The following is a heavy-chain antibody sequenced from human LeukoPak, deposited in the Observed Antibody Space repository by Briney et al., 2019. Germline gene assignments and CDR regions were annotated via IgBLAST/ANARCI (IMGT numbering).Heavy chain of an antibody. CDR3: ATGHSGGSNGFDY. CDR1: GYTLTELS. V-gene: IGHV1-24*01. D-gene: IGHD1-26*01. J-gene: IGHJ4*02. CDR2: FDPEDGET. Sequence: ASVKVSCKVSGYTLTELSMHWVRRAPGQGPEWMGGFDPEDGETIYAQKFQGRVTMTADTSTDTAYMELSSLRSEDTAVYYCATGHSGGSNGFDYWGQGTLVTVSS.